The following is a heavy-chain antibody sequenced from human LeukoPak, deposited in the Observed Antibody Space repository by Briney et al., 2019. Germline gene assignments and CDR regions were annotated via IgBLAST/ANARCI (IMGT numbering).Heavy chain of an antibody. CDR1: GGSISTYY. CDR3: ARDPYSGWSAFDS. D-gene: IGHD6-19*01. V-gene: IGHV4-59*12. Sequence: PSETRSLTCTVSGGSISTYYWSWMRQPPGKALEWIGYIYYTGNTNYNPSLKSRVTMSVDASKNQFSLKMSSVTAADTAVYYCARDPYSGWSAFDSWGLGTLVTVSS. J-gene: IGHJ4*02. CDR2: IYYTGNT.